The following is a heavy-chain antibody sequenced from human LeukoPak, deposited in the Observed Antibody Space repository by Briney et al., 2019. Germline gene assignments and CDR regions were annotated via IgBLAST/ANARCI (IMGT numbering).Heavy chain of an antibody. D-gene: IGHD3-22*01. Sequence: ALVKVSCKASGYTFTSYDINWVRQATGQGLEWMGWMNANSGDTGYAQEFQGRVTMTRDTSISTAYMELSRLRSDDTAVYYCASPRISGDSSGYYDTLQYWGQGTLVTVSS. CDR1: GYTFTSYD. V-gene: IGHV1-8*01. CDR2: MNANSGDT. J-gene: IGHJ1*01. CDR3: ASPRISGDSSGYYDTLQY.